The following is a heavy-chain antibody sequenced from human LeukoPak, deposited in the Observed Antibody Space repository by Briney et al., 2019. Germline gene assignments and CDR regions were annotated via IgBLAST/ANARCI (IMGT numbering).Heavy chain of an antibody. J-gene: IGHJ4*02. D-gene: IGHD3-10*01. CDR2: IYYSGST. CDR1: GGSISSGDYY. V-gene: IGHV4-30-4*08. CDR3: ARVLSPSTDGSVG. Sequence: SETLSLTCTVSGGSISSGDYYWSWIRQPPGKGLEWIGYIYYSGSTYYNPSLKGRVTISVDTSKNQFSLKLSSVTAADTAVYYCARVLSPSTDGSVGWGQGTLVTVSS.